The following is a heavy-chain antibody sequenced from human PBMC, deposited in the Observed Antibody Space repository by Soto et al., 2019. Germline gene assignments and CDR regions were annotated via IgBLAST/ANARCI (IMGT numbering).Heavy chain of an antibody. CDR2: SSWNSGSI. V-gene: IGHV3-9*01. CDR1: GFTFDDYA. D-gene: IGHD3-3*01. Sequence: GGSLRLSCAASGFTFDDYAMHWVRQAPGKGLEWVSGSSWNSGSIGYGDSVKGRFTISRDNAKNSLYLQMNSLRAEDTALYYCAKGEAYYDFWSGYSDYYFDYWGQGTLVTVSS. CDR3: AKGEAYYDFWSGYSDYYFDY. J-gene: IGHJ4*02.